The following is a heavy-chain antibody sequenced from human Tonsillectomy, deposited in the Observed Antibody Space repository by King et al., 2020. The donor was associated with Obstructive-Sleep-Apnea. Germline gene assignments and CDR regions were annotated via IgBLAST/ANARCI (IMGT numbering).Heavy chain of an antibody. Sequence: VQLVESGGGVVQPGRSLRLSCAASGFTFRSYAMHWVRQAPGKGLEWVAVISYNGNNKYYADSVKARFTISRDNSKNTLYRQINSLRGEDTAVYYCARDSDSSGWYVAPEEYYFDYWGQGTLVTVSS. D-gene: IGHD6-19*01. J-gene: IGHJ4*02. CDR1: GFTFRSYA. V-gene: IGHV3-30*04. CDR3: ARDSDSSGWYVAPEEYYFDY. CDR2: ISYNGNNK.